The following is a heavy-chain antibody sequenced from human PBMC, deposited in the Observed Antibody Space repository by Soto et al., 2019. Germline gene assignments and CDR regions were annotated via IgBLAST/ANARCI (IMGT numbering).Heavy chain of an antibody. CDR3: ARGQREKQLVVKYYYYYYYMDV. CDR2: MNPNSGNT. J-gene: IGHJ6*03. CDR1: GYTFTSYD. Sequence: ASVKVSCKASGYTFTSYDINWVRQATGQGLEWMGWMNPNSGNTGYAQKFQGRVTMTRNTSISTAYMELSSLRSEDTAVYYCARGQREKQLVVKYYYYYYYMDVWGKGTTVTVSS. V-gene: IGHV1-8*01. D-gene: IGHD6-6*01.